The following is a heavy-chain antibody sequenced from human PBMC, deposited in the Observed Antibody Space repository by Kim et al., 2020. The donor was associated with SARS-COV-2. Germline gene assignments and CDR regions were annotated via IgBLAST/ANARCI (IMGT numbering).Heavy chain of an antibody. J-gene: IGHJ3*02. CDR1: SDSFSSSSYY. CDR3: ARQRGGGWNDALDM. Sequence: SETLSLTCSDSSDSFSSSSYYWGWIRQPPGKGLEWIGNRYFTGNTYYNPSLKSRATISIHTSKNHFSLSLSSVTAADTAVYYCARQRGGGWNDALDMWGQRTLVTVSS. D-gene: IGHD6-19*01. CDR2: RYFTGNT. V-gene: IGHV4-39*01.